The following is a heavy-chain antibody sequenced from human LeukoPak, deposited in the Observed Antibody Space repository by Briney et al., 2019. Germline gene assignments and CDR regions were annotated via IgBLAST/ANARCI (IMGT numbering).Heavy chain of an antibody. D-gene: IGHD1-26*01. CDR2: TRSKANSYAT. V-gene: IGHV3-73*01. J-gene: IGHJ6*03. CDR1: GFTFRGSA. CDR3: TRQGIVGATTPNWYYYMDV. Sequence: SGGSLRLSCAGSGFTFRGSAMHWVRQASGKGLEWVGRTRSKANSYATAYAASVKGRFTISRDDSKNTAYLQMNSLKTEDTAVYYCTRQGIVGATTPNWYYYMDVWGKGTTVTVSS.